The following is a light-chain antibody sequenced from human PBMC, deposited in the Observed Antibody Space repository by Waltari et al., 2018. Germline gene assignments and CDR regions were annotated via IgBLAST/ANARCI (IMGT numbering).Light chain of an antibody. Sequence: EIVLTQSPGTLSLSPGERATLSCRASQSVSSSYLAWYQQKPGQAPRLLIYGASSRATGIPDRFSGSGSGTDFTLTISRLEPEDFAVYYCQQYGSSPHFFGQGTRLGIK. J-gene: IGKJ5*01. CDR1: QSVSSSY. CDR2: GAS. CDR3: QQYGSSPHF. V-gene: IGKV3-20*01.